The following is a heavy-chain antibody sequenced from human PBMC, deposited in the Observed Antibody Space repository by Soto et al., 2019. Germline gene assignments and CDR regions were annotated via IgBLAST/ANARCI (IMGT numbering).Heavy chain of an antibody. CDR1: GFPFSNYA. J-gene: IGHJ3*01. V-gene: IGHV3-23*01. Sequence: GGSLILSCEAAGFPFSNYARAWVRQTTGEGPEWVSTIGGGDDIFYAESVQGRFIISRDDSRSTMYLQMDNLRVEDTAIYFCAKDSISYNGIYDAFDVWGQGTVVTVSS. CDR2: IGGGDDI. D-gene: IGHD3-3*02. CDR3: AKDSISYNGIYDAFDV.